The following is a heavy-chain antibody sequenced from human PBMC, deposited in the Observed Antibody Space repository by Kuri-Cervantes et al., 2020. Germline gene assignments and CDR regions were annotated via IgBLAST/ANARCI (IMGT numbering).Heavy chain of an antibody. D-gene: IGHD3-3*01. J-gene: IGHJ5*02. CDR3: ARYLIGYDFWSGYYTAGYWFDH. CDR2: IYYSGST. CDR1: GGSISSGGYY. V-gene: IGHV4-31*03. Sequence: SETLSLTCTVSGGSISSGGYYWSWIRQHPGKGLEWIGYIYYSGSTYYNPSLKSRVTISVYTSKNQFSLKLSSVTAADTAVYYCARYLIGYDFWSGYYTAGYWFDHWGQGTLVTVSS.